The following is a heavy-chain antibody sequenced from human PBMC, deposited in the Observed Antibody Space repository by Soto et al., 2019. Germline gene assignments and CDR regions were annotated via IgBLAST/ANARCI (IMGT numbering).Heavy chain of an antibody. CDR1: SGSISSSNW. V-gene: IGHV4-4*02. CDR3: ASLHCSGGTCYSNY. D-gene: IGHD2-15*01. CDR2: IYHSGST. Sequence: SETLSLTCAVSSGSISSSNWWSWVRQPPGKGLEWIGEIYHSGSTNYNPSLKSRVTISVDTSKNQFSLKLNSVTAADTAVYYCASLHCSGGTCYSNYWGQGTLVTVSS. J-gene: IGHJ4*02.